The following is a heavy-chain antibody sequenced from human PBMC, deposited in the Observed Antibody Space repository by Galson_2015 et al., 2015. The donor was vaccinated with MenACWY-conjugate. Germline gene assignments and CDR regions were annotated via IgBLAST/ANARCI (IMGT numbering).Heavy chain of an antibody. CDR1: GFAFTNYG. CDR3: AKGGNPTREIDY. V-gene: IGHV3-30*02. J-gene: IGHJ4*02. D-gene: IGHD4-23*01. CDR2: TLYDGNNR. Sequence: SLRLSCAASGFAFTNYGMHWVRQAPGKGLEWVAFTLYDGNNRYYADSVKGRFTISKDFSENTLHLQVNSLRAEDTAVYFCAKGGNPTREIDYWGQGTLVTISS.